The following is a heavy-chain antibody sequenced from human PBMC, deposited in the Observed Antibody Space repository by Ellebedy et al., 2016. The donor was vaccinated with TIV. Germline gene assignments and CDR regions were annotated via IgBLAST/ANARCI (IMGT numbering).Heavy chain of an antibody. CDR1: GFTLTNYD. CDR3: ARALGHCSGGSCYSDAFDI. D-gene: IGHD2-15*01. V-gene: IGHV3-13*01. CDR2: IGTAGDT. Sequence: GESLKISCAASGFTLTNYDMHWVRQATGKGLEWVSAIGTAGDTYYPGSVKGRFTISRENAKNSLYLQMNSLRAEDTAVYYCARALGHCSGGSCYSDAFDIWGQGTMVTVSS. J-gene: IGHJ3*02.